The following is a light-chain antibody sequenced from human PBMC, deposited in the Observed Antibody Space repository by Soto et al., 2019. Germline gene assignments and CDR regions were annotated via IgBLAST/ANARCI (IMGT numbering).Light chain of an antibody. CDR1: SSDVGAYNY. J-gene: IGLJ1*01. V-gene: IGLV2-14*01. Sequence: QSVLTQPASVSGSPGQSITISCTGTSSDVGAYNYVSWYQHHPGKVPKLLIYEVTNRPSGVSDRFSGSKSGNTASLTISGLQAEDEADYYCSSKRDSSTLVVFGTGTKVTVL. CDR3: SSKRDSSTLVV. CDR2: EVT.